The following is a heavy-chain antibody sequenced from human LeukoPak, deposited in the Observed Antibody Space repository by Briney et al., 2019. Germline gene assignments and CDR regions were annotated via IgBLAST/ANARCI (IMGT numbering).Heavy chain of an antibody. CDR1: GFTFSEAW. CDR2: IKSRTESGTT. Sequence: PGGSLRLSSAASGFTFSEAWMSWVRQAPGKGLEWVGLIKSRTESGTTQYAAPVKGRFTISRDDSKDTLYLQMNSLTTEDTAVYYCTRVGTTWFHSWGQGTLVIVSS. J-gene: IGHJ5*01. V-gene: IGHV3-15*01. CDR3: TRVGTTWFHS. D-gene: IGHD1-26*01.